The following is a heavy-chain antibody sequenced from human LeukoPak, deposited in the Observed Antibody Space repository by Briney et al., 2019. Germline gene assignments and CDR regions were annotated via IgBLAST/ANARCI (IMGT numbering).Heavy chain of an antibody. CDR2: INPSGGSA. J-gene: IGHJ4*02. D-gene: IGHD5-18*01. CDR3: ARDRLTGYPTPYFDY. CDR1: GYSFTSYY. V-gene: IGHV1-46*01. Sequence: GASVKVSCKASGYSFTSYYMHWVRQAPGQGLERLGTINPSGGSANFAQKFQGRVTMSRDMSTSTVYMELSSLRFEDTAVYYCARDRLTGYPTPYFDYWGQGTLVTVSS.